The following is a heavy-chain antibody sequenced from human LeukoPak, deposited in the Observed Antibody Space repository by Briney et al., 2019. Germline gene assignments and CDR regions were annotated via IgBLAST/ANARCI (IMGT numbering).Heavy chain of an antibody. V-gene: IGHV4-34*01. CDR2: INHSGST. D-gene: IGHD3-3*01. J-gene: IGHJ5*02. CDR3: ARVGSRYYDFWSGYYTGSTERNWFDP. CDR1: GGSFSGYY. Sequence: PSETLSLTCAVYGGSFSGYYWSWIRQPPGKGLEWIGEINHSGSTNYNPSLKSRVTISVDTSKNQFSLKLSSVTAADTAVYYCARVGSRYYDFWSGYYTGSTERNWFDPWGQGTLVTVSS.